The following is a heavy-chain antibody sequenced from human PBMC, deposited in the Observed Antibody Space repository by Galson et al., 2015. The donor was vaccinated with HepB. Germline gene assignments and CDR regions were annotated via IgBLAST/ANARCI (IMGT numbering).Heavy chain of an antibody. Sequence: SLRLSCAASGFTFSTYWMSWVRQAPGKGLGWVASIKQDGSEKYYVDSVKGRFTISRDNAKNSLYLQMNSLRAEDTAVYYCARHYFSAWPDTPLDYWGHGTLITVSS. J-gene: IGHJ4*01. D-gene: IGHD6-19*01. CDR3: ARHYFSAWPDTPLDY. V-gene: IGHV3-7*03. CDR1: GFTFSTYW. CDR2: IKQDGSEK.